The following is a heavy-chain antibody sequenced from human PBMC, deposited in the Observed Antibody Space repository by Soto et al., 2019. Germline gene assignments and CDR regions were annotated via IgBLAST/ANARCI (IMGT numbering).Heavy chain of an antibody. CDR3: ARGSGYESYYYYMDV. Sequence: ASVKVSCKASGYTFTSYGISWVRQAPGQGLEWMGWISAYNGNTNYAQKLQGRVTRKRGTCTSTGYMELRSLRSDDKAVYYCARGSGYESYYYYMDVWGKGTTVTVS. V-gene: IGHV1-18*01. CDR2: ISAYNGNT. D-gene: IGHD5-12*01. J-gene: IGHJ6*03. CDR1: GYTFTSYG.